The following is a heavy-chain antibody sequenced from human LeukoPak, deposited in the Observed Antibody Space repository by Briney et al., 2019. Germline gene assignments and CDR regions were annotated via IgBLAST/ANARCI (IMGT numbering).Heavy chain of an antibody. D-gene: IGHD3-22*01. CDR3: ARANYYDSSGYDDHDAFDI. CDR2: INHSGST. Sequence: SETLSLTCAVYGGSFSGYYWSWIRQPPGKGLEWIGEINHSGSTNYNPSLKSRVTISLDTFKNQFSLKLSSVTAADTAVYYCARANYYDSSGYDDHDAFDIWGQGTMVTVSS. CDR1: GGSFSGYY. V-gene: IGHV4-34*01. J-gene: IGHJ3*02.